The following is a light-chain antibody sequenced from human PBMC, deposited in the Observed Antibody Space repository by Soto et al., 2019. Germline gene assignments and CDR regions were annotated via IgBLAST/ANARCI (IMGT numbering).Light chain of an antibody. Sequence: EIVFTQSPATLPLSPGERANLSCRASQTVAGSIAWYQQRPGQAPRLLIYDTYKRATGIPVRFSGGGSGTDFTLTSSSLAPEDSAVYYCQQRANFGQGTRLEI. CDR2: DTY. CDR1: QTVAGS. CDR3: QQRAN. V-gene: IGKV3-11*01. J-gene: IGKJ5*01.